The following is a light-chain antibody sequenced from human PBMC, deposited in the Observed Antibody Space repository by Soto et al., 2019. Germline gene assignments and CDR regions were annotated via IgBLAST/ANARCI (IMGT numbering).Light chain of an antibody. CDR3: QHYGGTPLT. CDR1: QSVRNSL. Sequence: EIVLTQSPATLSLSPGEGATLSCRASQSVRNSLLAWYQQKPGQAPRLLVYGASSRATGIPARFSGSVSGTDFTLTISRLEPEDFAVYYCQHYGGTPLTFGQGTRLEIK. J-gene: IGKJ5*01. V-gene: IGKV3-20*01. CDR2: GAS.